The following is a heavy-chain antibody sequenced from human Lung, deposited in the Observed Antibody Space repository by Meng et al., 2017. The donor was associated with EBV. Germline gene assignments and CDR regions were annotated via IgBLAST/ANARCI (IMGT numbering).Heavy chain of an antibody. CDR1: VPSITSRDFY. Sequence: VHVQESGPGLVKPSQTLSLRCVVSVPSITSRDFYWSWIRQPPGEGLEFLGYISHTGSTYYNPSLRSRLAISRDPSKNQFSLELNSVTAADSAVYYCARDDYFVTSAFDSWGQGALVTVSS. CDR2: ISHTGST. D-gene: IGHD3-10*02. V-gene: IGHV4-30-4*01. J-gene: IGHJ4*02. CDR3: ARDDYFVTSAFDS.